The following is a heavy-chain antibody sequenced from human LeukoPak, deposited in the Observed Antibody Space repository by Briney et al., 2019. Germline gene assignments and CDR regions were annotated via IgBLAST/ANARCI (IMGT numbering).Heavy chain of an antibody. V-gene: IGHV3-30*03. CDR2: ISYDGSNK. Sequence: GGSLRLSCAASGLTFSSYGMHWVRQAPGKGLEWVAVISYDGSNKYYADSVKGRFTISRDNSKNTLYLQMNSLRSDDTAVYYCARENCSSTSCYVLYMDVWGKGTTVTVSS. CDR1: GLTFSSYG. CDR3: ARENCSSTSCYVLYMDV. J-gene: IGHJ6*03. D-gene: IGHD2-2*01.